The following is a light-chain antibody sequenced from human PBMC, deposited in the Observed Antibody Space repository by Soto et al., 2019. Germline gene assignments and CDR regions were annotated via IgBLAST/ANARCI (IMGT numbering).Light chain of an antibody. CDR3: QQYNSFPLT. J-gene: IGKJ4*01. Sequence: DIQMTQSPSTLSASVGDRVTITCRASQSISSWLTWYQQKPGEAPKALIYDASSLGSGVPSRFSGSGSGTKFTLTISSLQPDDFATYYCQQYNSFPLTFGGGTKVDIK. V-gene: IGKV1-5*01. CDR1: QSISSW. CDR2: DAS.